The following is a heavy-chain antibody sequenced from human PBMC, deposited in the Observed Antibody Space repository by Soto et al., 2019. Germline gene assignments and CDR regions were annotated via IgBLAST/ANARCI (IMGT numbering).Heavy chain of an antibody. V-gene: IGHV3-30-3*01. D-gene: IGHD2-21*02. CDR3: ARDRWLSRGWLLSNDAFDI. J-gene: IGHJ3*02. Sequence: GGSLRLSCAASGFTFSSYAMHWVRQAPGKGLEWVAVISYDGSNKYYADSVKGRFTISRDNSKNTLYLQMNSLRAEDTAVYYCARDRWLSRGWLLSNDAFDIWGQGTMVTVSS. CDR2: ISYDGSNK. CDR1: GFTFSSYA.